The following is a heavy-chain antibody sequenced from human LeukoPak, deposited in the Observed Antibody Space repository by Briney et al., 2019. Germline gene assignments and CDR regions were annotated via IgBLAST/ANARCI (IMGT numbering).Heavy chain of an antibody. Sequence: GGSLRLSCAASGFTFSSYAMSWVRQPPGKGLGWVSAISDSGGSTYYADSVKGRFTISRDNSKNTLYLQMNSLRAEDTAVYYCARVGRLQYGDYVAFDYWGQGALATVSS. CDR2: ISDSGGST. J-gene: IGHJ4*02. D-gene: IGHD4-17*01. CDR1: GFTFSSYA. CDR3: ARVGRLQYGDYVAFDY. V-gene: IGHV3-23*01.